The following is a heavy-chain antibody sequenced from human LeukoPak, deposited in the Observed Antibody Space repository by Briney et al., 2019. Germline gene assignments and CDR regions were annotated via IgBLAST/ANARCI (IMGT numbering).Heavy chain of an antibody. Sequence: SVKVSCKASGYAFTSYGISWVRQAPGQGLEWMGGIIPIFGTANYAQKFQGRVTITADESTSTAYMELSSLRSEDTAVYYCARGILAAAGTSVTYYFDYWGQGTLVTVSS. V-gene: IGHV1-69*13. CDR1: GYAFTSYG. D-gene: IGHD6-13*01. CDR2: IIPIFGTA. CDR3: ARGILAAAGTSVTYYFDY. J-gene: IGHJ4*02.